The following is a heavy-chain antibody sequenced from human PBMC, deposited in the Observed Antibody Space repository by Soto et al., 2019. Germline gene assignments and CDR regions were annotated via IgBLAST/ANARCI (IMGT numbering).Heavy chain of an antibody. J-gene: IGHJ6*02. Sequence: SQTLSLTCAISGDSVSSNSAAWNCISQSPSRGLEWLGRTYYRSKWYNDYAVSVKSRITINPDTSKNQFSLQLNSVTPEDTAVYYCAREGVCSSTSCYTNGMDVWGQGTTVTVSS. CDR2: TYYRSKWYN. V-gene: IGHV6-1*01. D-gene: IGHD2-2*02. CDR1: GDSVSSNSAA. CDR3: AREGVCSSTSCYTNGMDV.